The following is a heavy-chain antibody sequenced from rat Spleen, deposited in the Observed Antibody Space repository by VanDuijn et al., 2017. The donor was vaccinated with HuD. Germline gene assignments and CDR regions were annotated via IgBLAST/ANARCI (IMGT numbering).Heavy chain of an antibody. CDR3: ASAGYNWFAY. Sequence: EVQLQESGPGLVKPSQSLSLTCSVTGYSITSNYWGWIRKFPGNKMEWIGHISYSGSTSYNPSLKSRISITRDTSKKQFFLQLNSVTTEDTATYYCASAGYNWFAYWGQGTLVTVSS. D-gene: IGHD4-3*01. CDR2: ISYSGST. V-gene: IGHV3-1*01. J-gene: IGHJ3*01. CDR1: GYSITSNY.